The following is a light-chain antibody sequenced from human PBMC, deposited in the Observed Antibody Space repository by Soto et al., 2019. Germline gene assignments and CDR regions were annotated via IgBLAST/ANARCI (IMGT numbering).Light chain of an antibody. V-gene: IGKV3-20*01. CDR3: QQYGSSPWT. Sequence: EIVLTQSPGTLSLSPGERATLSCRASQSVSSSYLAWYQQKPGQAPRLLIYGASSRATGIPDRFSGSGSGIDFTLTISRLEPEDFAVNYCQQYGSSPWTFGQGTKVDIK. CDR1: QSVSSSY. J-gene: IGKJ1*01. CDR2: GAS.